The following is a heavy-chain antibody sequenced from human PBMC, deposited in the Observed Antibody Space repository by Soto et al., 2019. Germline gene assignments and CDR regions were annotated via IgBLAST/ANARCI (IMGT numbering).Heavy chain of an antibody. CDR1: GFTFSSYG. D-gene: IGHD3-10*01. J-gene: IGHJ5*02. CDR2: ISYDGSNK. V-gene: IGHV3-30*18. Sequence: GGSLRLSCAASGFTFSSYGMHWVRQAPGKGLEWVAVISYDGSNKYYADSVKGRFTISRDNSKNTLYLQMNSLRAEDTAVYYCAKDFYYYGSGSFNWFDPWGQGTLVTVSS. CDR3: AKDFYYYGSGSFNWFDP.